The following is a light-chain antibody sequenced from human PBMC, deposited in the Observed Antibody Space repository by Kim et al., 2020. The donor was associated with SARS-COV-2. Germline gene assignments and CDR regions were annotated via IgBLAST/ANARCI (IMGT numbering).Light chain of an antibody. Sequence: ASEGARVCIHCRASQSISNCLAWYQQKPGKAPKVLFYKASTLESGVPSRFSGSGSGTEFTLTINSLQPDDLATYYCQQHNSYPGTFGQGTKVDIK. V-gene: IGKV1-5*03. CDR2: KAS. J-gene: IGKJ1*01. CDR3: QQHNSYPGT. CDR1: QSISNC.